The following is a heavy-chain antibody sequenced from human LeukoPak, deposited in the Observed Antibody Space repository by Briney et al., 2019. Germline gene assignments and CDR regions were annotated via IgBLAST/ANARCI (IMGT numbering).Heavy chain of an antibody. CDR3: ARGGVMYDY. V-gene: IGHV4-59*01. J-gene: IGHJ4*02. CDR2: IYYSGST. Sequence: SETLSLTCGVSGDSTSSYYWSWIRQPPGKGLEWIGYIYYSGSTNYNPSLKSRVTISADTSKNQFSLKVSSVTAADTAVYRCARGGVMYDYWGQGTLVTVSS. D-gene: IGHD2-8*01. CDR1: GDSTSSYY.